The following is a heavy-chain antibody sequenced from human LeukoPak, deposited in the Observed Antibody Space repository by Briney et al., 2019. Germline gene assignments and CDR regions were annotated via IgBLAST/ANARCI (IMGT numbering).Heavy chain of an antibody. J-gene: IGHJ4*02. CDR2: IKYDGSEK. CDR3: ARPSFTSGSYFDH. V-gene: IGHV3-7*01. Sequence: GGSLRLSCAASGFTFSSYWMSWVRQAPGKGLEWVTTIKYDGSEKYYVDPVKGRFTISRDNAKNSLYLQMNSLSGEDTAVYFCARPSFTSGSYFDHWGQGTLVTVSS. CDR1: GFTFSSYW. D-gene: IGHD3-22*01.